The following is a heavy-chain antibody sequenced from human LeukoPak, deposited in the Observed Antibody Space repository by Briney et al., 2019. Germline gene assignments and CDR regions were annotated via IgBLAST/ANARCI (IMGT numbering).Heavy chain of an antibody. J-gene: IGHJ6*03. V-gene: IGHV2-5*01. CDR3: ARWTNYDILTGYLGPYYYYYYYMDV. CDR2: IYWNDDK. Sequence: SGPTLVNPTQTLTLTCTFSGFSLSTSGVGVGWIRQPPGKALEWLALIYWNDDKRYSPSLKSRLTITKDTSKNQVVLTMTNMDPVDTATYYCARWTNYDILTGYLGPYYYYYYYMDVWGKGTTVTVSS. CDR1: GFSLSTSGVG. D-gene: IGHD3-9*01.